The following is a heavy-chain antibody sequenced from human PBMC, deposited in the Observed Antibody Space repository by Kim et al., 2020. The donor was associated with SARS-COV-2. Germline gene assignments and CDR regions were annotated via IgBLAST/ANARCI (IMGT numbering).Heavy chain of an antibody. D-gene: IGHD4-4*01. Sequence: GGSLRLSCAASGFTFSSYGMHWVRQAPGKGLEWVAVISYDGSNKYYADSVKGRFTISRDNSKNTLYLQMNSLRAEDTAVYYCAKDLPNVLQYQLDYWGQGTLVTVSS. CDR3: AKDLPNVLQYQLDY. J-gene: IGHJ4*02. CDR2: ISYDGSNK. V-gene: IGHV3-30*18. CDR1: GFTFSSYG.